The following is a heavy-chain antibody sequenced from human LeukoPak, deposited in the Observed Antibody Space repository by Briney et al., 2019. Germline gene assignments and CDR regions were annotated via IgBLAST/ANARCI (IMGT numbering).Heavy chain of an antibody. V-gene: IGHV4-30-2*01. CDR2: IYHSRST. J-gene: IGHJ4*02. CDR3: ASMTTVTGRFDY. Sequence: PSETLSLTCAVSGGSISSGGYSWSWIRQPPGKGLEWIGYIYHSRSTYYNPSLKSRVTISVDRSKNQFSLKLSSVTAADTAVYYCASMTTVTGRFDYWGQGTLVTVSS. CDR1: GGSISSGGYS. D-gene: IGHD4-11*01.